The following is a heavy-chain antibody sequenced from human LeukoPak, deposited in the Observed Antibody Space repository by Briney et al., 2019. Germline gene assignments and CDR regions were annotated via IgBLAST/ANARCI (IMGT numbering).Heavy chain of an antibody. V-gene: IGHV1-18*04. CDR3: AKSYDDYGDSFDAFDI. CDR2: ISAYNGDT. CDR1: GYTFTAYG. J-gene: IGHJ3*02. Sequence: GASVKVSCKASGYTFTAYGVAWVRQAPGQGLEWIGWISAYNGDTDYAQNFQGRVTMTTDTSSSTAYMELRSLRSDDTALYYCAKSYDDYGDSFDAFDIWGQGTMVTVSS. D-gene: IGHD4-17*01.